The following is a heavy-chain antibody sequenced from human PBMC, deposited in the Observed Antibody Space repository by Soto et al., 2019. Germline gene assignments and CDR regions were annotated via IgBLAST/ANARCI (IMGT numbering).Heavy chain of an antibody. CDR3: AREGNLGRWLQPLDF. CDR2: IYYNGNT. Sequence: PSETLSLTCTVSGGSISSRGYYWGWIRQPPGKGLEWIGTIYYNGNTKYNPSLKSRVTMSVDTSKNQFSLKLISVTAADTAKYFCAREGNLGRWLQPLDFWGQGTLVTVSS. J-gene: IGHJ4*02. CDR1: GGSISSRGYY. V-gene: IGHV4-39*07. D-gene: IGHD5-12*01.